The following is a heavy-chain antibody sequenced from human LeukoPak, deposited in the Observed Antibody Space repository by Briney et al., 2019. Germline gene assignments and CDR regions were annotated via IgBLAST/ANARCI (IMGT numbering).Heavy chain of an antibody. J-gene: IGHJ4*02. CDR3: ARRSGSWYYFDY. D-gene: IGHD6-13*01. CDR2: FYNSGST. CDR1: GGSISSSSYY. Sequence: SETLSLTCTVSGGSISSSSYYWGWIRQPPGQGLEWMGSFYNSGSTYYNPSLKSRVTISGDTSKNQFSLNLSSVTAADTAVYYCARRSGSWYYFDYWAQGTLATVSS. V-gene: IGHV4-39*01.